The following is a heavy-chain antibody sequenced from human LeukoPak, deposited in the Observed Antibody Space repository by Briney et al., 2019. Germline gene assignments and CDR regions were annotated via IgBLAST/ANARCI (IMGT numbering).Heavy chain of an antibody. J-gene: IGHJ4*02. CDR3: AKGPYYGSGSCFD. CDR1: GFTFDSYG. Sequence: GGSLRLSCAASGFTFDSYGMHWVRQAPGRGLKWVAVISYDGSSQYYGDSVQGRFTISRDNSKNTLYLQMNSLTADDTAVYYCAKGPYYGSGSCFDWGQGTLVTVSS. D-gene: IGHD3-10*01. CDR2: ISYDGSSQ. V-gene: IGHV3-30*18.